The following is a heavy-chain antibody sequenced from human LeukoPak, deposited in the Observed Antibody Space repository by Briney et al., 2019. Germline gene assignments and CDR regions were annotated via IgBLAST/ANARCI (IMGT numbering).Heavy chain of an antibody. CDR1: GFTFTTYG. CDR3: AKDSGGSFS. V-gene: IGHV3-23*01. D-gene: IGHD1-26*01. Sequence: GGSLRLSCAASGFTFTTYGMSWVRQAPGKGLEWVSAISGSGGSTYYADSVKGRFTISRDNSKNTLYLQMNSLRAEDTAVYYCAKDSGGSFSWGQGTLVTVSS. CDR2: ISGSGGST. J-gene: IGHJ5*02.